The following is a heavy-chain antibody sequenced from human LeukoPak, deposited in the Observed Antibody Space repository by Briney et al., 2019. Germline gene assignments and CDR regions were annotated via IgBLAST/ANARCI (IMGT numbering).Heavy chain of an antibody. V-gene: IGHV3-30*18. CDR2: ISYDGSNK. Sequence: GGSLRLSCAASGFTFSYYGMHWVRQAPGKGLEWLAVISYDGSNKYYAESVKGRFTISRDNSKNTLYLQMNNLRAEDTAVYFCAKDRRDGNNHKDYWGQGTLVTVSS. CDR1: GFTFSYYG. CDR3: AKDRRDGNNHKDY. J-gene: IGHJ4*02. D-gene: IGHD5-24*01.